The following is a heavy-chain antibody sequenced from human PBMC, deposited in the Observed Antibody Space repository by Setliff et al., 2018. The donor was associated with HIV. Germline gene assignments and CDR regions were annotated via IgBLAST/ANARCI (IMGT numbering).Heavy chain of an antibody. CDR3: VTQRGSGSDPFDI. D-gene: IGHD3-10*01. CDR1: GYSFTGYW. V-gene: IGHV5-51*01. CDR2: IYPGDSDT. J-gene: IGHJ3*02. Sequence: PGESLKISCKGSGYSFTGYWIGWVRQMPGKGLEWMGTIYPGDSDTRYRPSFQGRVTMTEDTSTDTAYMELSSLRSEDTAVYYCVTQRGSGSDPFDIWGPGTMVTVSS.